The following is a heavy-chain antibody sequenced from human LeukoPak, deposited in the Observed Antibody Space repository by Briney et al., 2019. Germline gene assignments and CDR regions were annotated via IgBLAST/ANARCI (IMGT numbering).Heavy chain of an antibody. D-gene: IGHD3-10*01. CDR2: IYYRGST. CDR3: ARGPYGSGSYYPYYFDY. CDR1: GGSISSYY. V-gene: IGHV4-59*01. Sequence: SETLSLTCTVSGGSISSYYWSWIRQPPGKGLELIGYIYYRGSTNYNPSLKSRVTISVDTSKNQFSLKLSSVTAADTAVYYCARGPYGSGSYYPYYFDYWGQGTLVTVSS. J-gene: IGHJ4*02.